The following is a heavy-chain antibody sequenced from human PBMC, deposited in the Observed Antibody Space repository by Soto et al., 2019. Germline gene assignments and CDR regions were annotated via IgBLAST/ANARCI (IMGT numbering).Heavy chain of an antibody. CDR2: IKQDGSEK. D-gene: IGHD2-15*01. CDR1: GFTFSDYW. CDR3: ARKARYCRGGSCYPTAFDI. Sequence: EVQLVESGGGLVQPGGSVRLSCAASGFTFSDYWMSWVRQAPGKGLEWVAKIKQDGSEKHYVDSVKGRFTISRDNAENSLHLQMNSLRAEDTAVYYCARKARYCRGGSCYPTAFDIWGQGTMVTVSS. J-gene: IGHJ3*02. V-gene: IGHV3-7*01.